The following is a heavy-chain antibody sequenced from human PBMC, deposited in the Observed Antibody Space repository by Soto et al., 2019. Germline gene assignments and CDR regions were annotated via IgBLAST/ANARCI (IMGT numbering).Heavy chain of an antibody. CDR1: GGSISSGGYY. CDR3: ARWGYYGSGSHRARDY. CDR2: IYYSGST. J-gene: IGHJ4*02. D-gene: IGHD3-10*01. Sequence: TLSLTCTVSGGSISSGGYYWSWIRQHPGKGLEWIGYIYYSGSTYYSPSLKSRVTISVDTSKNQFSLKLSSVTAADTAVYYCARWGYYGSGSHRARDYWGQGTLVTVSS. V-gene: IGHV4-31*03.